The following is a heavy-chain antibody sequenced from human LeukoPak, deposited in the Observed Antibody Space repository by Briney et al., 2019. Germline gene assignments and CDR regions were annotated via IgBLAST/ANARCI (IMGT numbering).Heavy chain of an antibody. CDR3: ARGGGYYDSSGPPDY. J-gene: IGHJ4*02. CDR1: GGSISTRNW. D-gene: IGHD3-22*01. V-gene: IGHV4-4*02. Sequence: SETLSPTCAVSGGSISTRNWWTWVRQSPDKGLEWIGEIYHNGSTNYNPSLKSRVTISVENSKNHFSLRLTSLTAADTAVYYCARGGGYYDSSGPPDYWGQGTLVTVSS. CDR2: IYHNGST.